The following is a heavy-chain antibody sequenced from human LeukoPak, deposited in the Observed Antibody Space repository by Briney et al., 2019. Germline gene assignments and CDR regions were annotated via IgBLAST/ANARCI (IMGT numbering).Heavy chain of an antibody. CDR3: ARAVIRASNGGSHYYYMDV. CDR2: IYHSGST. J-gene: IGHJ6*03. V-gene: IGHV4-4*02. D-gene: IGHD5-18*01. Sequence: SGTLSLTCAVSGGSISSSNWWSWVRQPPGKGLEWIGEIYHSGSTNYNPSLKSRVTISVDKSKNQFSLKLSSVTAADTAMYYCARAVIRASNGGSHYYYMDVWGKGTTVIVSS. CDR1: GGSISSSNW.